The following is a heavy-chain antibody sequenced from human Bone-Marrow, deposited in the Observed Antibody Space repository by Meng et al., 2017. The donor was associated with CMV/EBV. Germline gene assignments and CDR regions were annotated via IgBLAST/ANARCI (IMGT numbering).Heavy chain of an antibody. CDR2: IYYSGNT. V-gene: IGHV4-59*01. Sequence: SETLSLTCTVSAGSMSFYYWSWIRQPPGKGLEWIGHIYYSGNTNYSPSLKSRVTMSVDTSRNQFSLKLNSVTAADTAVYYCARDRAGGVYSYYYGMDVCGQGITVIVSS. J-gene: IGHJ6*02. CDR3: ARDRAGGVYSYYYGMDV. CDR1: AGSMSFYY. D-gene: IGHD1-14*01.